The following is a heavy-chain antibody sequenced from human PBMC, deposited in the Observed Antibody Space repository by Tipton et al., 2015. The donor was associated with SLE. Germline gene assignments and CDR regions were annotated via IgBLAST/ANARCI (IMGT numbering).Heavy chain of an antibody. CDR3: ARSRDSEYYYYYGMDV. CDR1: GFTVSSNY. J-gene: IGHJ6*02. CDR2: IYSGGST. V-gene: IGHV3-53*04. Sequence: VQLVQSGGGLVQPGGSLRLSCAASGFTVSSNYMSWVRQAPGKGLEWVSVIYSGGSTYYADSVKGRFTISRDNSKNTLYLQMNSLRAEDTAVYYCARSRDSEYYYYYGMDVWGQGTTVTVSS. D-gene: IGHD1-14*01.